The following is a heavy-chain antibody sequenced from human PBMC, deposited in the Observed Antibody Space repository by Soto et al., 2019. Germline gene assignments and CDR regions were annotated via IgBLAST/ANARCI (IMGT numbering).Heavy chain of an antibody. V-gene: IGHV3-30*18. J-gene: IGHJ4*02. CDR1: GFSLSSYA. Sequence: QVQLVESGGGVVQPGGSLRLSCATSGFSLSSYAMHWVRQAPGKGLEWVALMSYDETKKYYADSVKGRFTISRDTSKNPLFLQMDHLGVEDKGVYYCAKDRRDGDFMHILVVDFWGQGALVTVSS. D-gene: IGHD2-15*01. CDR2: MSYDETKK. CDR3: AKDRRDGDFMHILVVDF.